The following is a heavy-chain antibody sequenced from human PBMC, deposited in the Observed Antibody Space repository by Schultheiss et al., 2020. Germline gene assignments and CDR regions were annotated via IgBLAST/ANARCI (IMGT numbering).Heavy chain of an antibody. V-gene: IGHV1-2*04. CDR1: GYTFTRND. Sequence: ASVKVSCKASGYTFTRNDITWVRQATGQGLEWMGWMNPNSGGTNYAQKFQGWVTMTRDTSISTAYMELSSLRSEDTAVYYCARVGIVVVPAAIPASYYYYYYMDVWGKGTTVTVSS. CDR3: ARVGIVVVPAAIPASYYYYYYMDV. D-gene: IGHD2-2*02. J-gene: IGHJ6*03. CDR2: MNPNSGGT.